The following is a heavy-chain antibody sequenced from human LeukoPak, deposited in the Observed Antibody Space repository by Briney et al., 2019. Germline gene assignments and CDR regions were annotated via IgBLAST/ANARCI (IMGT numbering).Heavy chain of an antibody. D-gene: IGHD4-17*01. V-gene: IGHV4-31*03. CDR1: GGSISSGGYY. Sequence: SETLSLTCTVSGGSISSGGYYWSWIRQHPGKGLEWIGYIYYSGSTYYNPSLKSRVTISVDTSKNQFSLKLSSVTAADTAVYYCARVVTTLTKGTGYFDLWGRGTLVTVSS. CDR2: IYYSGST. CDR3: ARVVTTLTKGTGYFDL. J-gene: IGHJ2*01.